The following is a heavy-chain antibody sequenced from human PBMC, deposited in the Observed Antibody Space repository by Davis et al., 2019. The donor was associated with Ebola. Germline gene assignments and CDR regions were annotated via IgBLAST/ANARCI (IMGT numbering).Heavy chain of an antibody. CDR3: ARTYYDSSGYSPYFDY. Sequence: ASVKVSCKASGYTFTGYYMHWVRQAPGQGLEWMGWINPNSGGTNYAQKFQGWVTMTRDTTISTAYMELSRLRSDDTAVYYCARTYYDSSGYSPYFDYWGQGTLVTVSS. J-gene: IGHJ4*02. V-gene: IGHV1-2*04. CDR1: GYTFTGYY. CDR2: INPNSGGT. D-gene: IGHD3-22*01.